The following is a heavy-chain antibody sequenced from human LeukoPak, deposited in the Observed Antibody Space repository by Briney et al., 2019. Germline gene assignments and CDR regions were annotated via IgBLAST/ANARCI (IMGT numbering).Heavy chain of an antibody. V-gene: IGHV3-23*01. D-gene: IGHD3-9*01. CDR2: ISGSADTT. CDR3: AKDLRYFVLDV. Sequence: GGSLRLSCAASGFTFSGYAMSWVRQAPGKGLEWVSSISGSADTTYYADSVKGRFAISRDNSKNTVYLQMNSLRAEDTAVYYCAKDLRYFVLDVWGKGPTVTVSS. CDR1: GFTFSGYA. J-gene: IGHJ6*04.